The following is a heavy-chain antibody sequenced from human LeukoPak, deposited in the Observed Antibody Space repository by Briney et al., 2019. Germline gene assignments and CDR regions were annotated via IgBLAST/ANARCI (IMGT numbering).Heavy chain of an antibody. D-gene: IGHD1-1*01. J-gene: IGHJ5*02. CDR1: AFTVTSYF. CDR3: VQGRGDR. CDR2: IHSGGDI. V-gene: IGHV3-53*01. Sequence: GGSLRLSCAASAFTVTSYFMGWVRQAPGKGLEWVSIIHSGGDIYYADSVKGRFTITRDTSKNTVFLQMNSLRAEDTAVYYFVQGRGDRWGQGTLITVSS.